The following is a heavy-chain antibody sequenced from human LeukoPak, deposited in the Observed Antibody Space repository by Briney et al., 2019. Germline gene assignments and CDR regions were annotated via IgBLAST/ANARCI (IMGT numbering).Heavy chain of an antibody. CDR3: ARHYSSRGQLVRVFDY. CDR2: IYPGDSDT. CDR1: GYSFTTYW. J-gene: IGHJ4*02. Sequence: GESLKISCKGSGYSFTTYWIGWVRQMPGKGLEWMGIIYPGDSDTRYSPSFQGQVTISADKSISTAYLQWSSLKASDIAMYYCARHYSSRGQLVRVFDYWGQGTLVTVSS. V-gene: IGHV5-51*01. D-gene: IGHD6-13*01.